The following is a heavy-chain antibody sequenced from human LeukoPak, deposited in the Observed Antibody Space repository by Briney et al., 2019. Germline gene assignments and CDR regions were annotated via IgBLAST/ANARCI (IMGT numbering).Heavy chain of an antibody. CDR2: INYSGSI. J-gene: IGHJ4*02. CDR3: ARHDSGTYYRFDY. Sequence: PSETLSLTCTVSGGSLSTDSYYWDWIRQPPGKGLEWIGSINYSGSIYYNASLKSRVTIIVDTFKNQFSLKLSSVTAADTAVYYCARHDSGTYYRFDYWGQGTLVTVSS. D-gene: IGHD1-26*01. V-gene: IGHV4-39*01. CDR1: GGSLSTDSYY.